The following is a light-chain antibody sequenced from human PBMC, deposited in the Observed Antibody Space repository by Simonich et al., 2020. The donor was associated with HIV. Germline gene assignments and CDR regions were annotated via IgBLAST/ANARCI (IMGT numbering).Light chain of an antibody. CDR2: AAS. J-gene: IGKJ2*01. CDR3: QQSYSTHT. V-gene: IGKV1-39*01. CDR1: QSIDTW. Sequence: DIQLTQSPSTLSASVGDRVTITCRASQSIDTWLAWYQQKRGKAPKLLIYAASSLQSGVPSRFSGSGSGTDFTLTISSLQPEDFATYYCQQSYSTHTFGQGTKLEIK.